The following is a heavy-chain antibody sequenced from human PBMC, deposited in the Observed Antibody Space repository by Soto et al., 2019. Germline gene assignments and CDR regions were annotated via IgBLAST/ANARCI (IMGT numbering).Heavy chain of an antibody. V-gene: IGHV4-39*07. Sequence: SETLSLTCTVSGGSISSSSYYWGWIRQPPGKGLEWIGSIYYSGSTYYNPSLKSRVTISVDTSKNQFSLKLSSVTAADTAVYYCARQTTVVYWGQGTLVTVSS. CDR3: ARQTTVVY. CDR2: IYYSGST. CDR1: GGSISSSSYY. D-gene: IGHD4-17*01. J-gene: IGHJ4*02.